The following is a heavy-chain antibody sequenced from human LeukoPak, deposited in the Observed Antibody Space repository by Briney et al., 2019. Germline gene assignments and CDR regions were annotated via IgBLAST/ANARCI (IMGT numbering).Heavy chain of an antibody. CDR3: ASGGYCSSTSCYGVLDY. CDR2: INPNSGGT. J-gene: IGHJ4*02. Sequence: GAPVKVSCKASGYTFTSYGISWVRQAPGQGLEWMGWINPNSGGTNYAQKFQGRVTMTRDTSISTAYMELSRLRSDDTAVYYCASGGYCSSTSCYGVLDYWGQGTLVTVSS. V-gene: IGHV1-2*02. CDR1: GYTFTSYG. D-gene: IGHD2-2*03.